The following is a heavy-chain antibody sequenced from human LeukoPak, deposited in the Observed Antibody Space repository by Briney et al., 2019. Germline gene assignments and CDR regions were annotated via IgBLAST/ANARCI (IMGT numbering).Heavy chain of an antibody. J-gene: IGHJ4*02. V-gene: IGHV3-23*01. Sequence: GGSLRLSCAASGFTFNSYAMSWVRQAPGKGLEWVSGISGSGGSTYYGDSVKGRFTISRDNSKNTLYLQMNSLRAEDTAVYYCAKDAHGRPFDYWGQGTLVTVSS. CDR1: GFTFNSYA. D-gene: IGHD2-15*01. CDR3: AKDAHGRPFDY. CDR2: ISGSGGST.